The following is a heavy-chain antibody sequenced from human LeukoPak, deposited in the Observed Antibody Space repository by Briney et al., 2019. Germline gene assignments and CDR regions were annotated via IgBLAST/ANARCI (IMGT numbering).Heavy chain of an antibody. CDR1: GGSISSSSYY. Sequence: PSETLSLTCTVSGGSISSSSYYWGWIRQPPGKGLEWIGSIYYSGSTYYNPSLKSRVTISVDTSKNQFSLKLSSVTAADTAVYYCARCPNYDILTGYYPPRDYYYYYMDVWGKGTTVTVSS. D-gene: IGHD3-9*01. V-gene: IGHV4-39*01. CDR2: IYYSGST. J-gene: IGHJ6*03. CDR3: ARCPNYDILTGYYPPRDYYYYYMDV.